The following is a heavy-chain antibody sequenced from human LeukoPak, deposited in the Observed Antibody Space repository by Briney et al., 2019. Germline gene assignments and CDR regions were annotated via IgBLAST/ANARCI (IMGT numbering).Heavy chain of an antibody. D-gene: IGHD3-22*01. CDR2: ISSRSSYI. J-gene: IGHJ4*02. CDR3: ARDLKYYDSSGFDY. V-gene: IGHV3-21*01. Sequence: NSGGSLRLSCAASGFTFSSYSMNWVRQAPGKGLEWVSCISSRSSYIYYTDSVKGRFTIPRDNAKNSLSLQMNSLRAEDTAVYYCARDLKYYDSSGFDYWGQGTLVTVSS. CDR1: GFTFSSYS.